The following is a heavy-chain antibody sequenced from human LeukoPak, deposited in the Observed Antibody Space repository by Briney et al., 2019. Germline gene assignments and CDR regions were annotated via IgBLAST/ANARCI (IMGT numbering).Heavy chain of an antibody. CDR1: EYSFTTYW. CDR3: ARRVVVAATLNWFDP. V-gene: IGHV5-51*01. D-gene: IGHD2-15*01. Sequence: KRGESLKISCKGSEYSFTTYWIGWVRQMPGKGPEWMGIIYPGDSDTGYSPSFQGQVTISADKSISTAYLQWSSLKASDTAMYYCARRVVVAATLNWFDPWGQGTLVTVSS. J-gene: IGHJ5*02. CDR2: IYPGDSDT.